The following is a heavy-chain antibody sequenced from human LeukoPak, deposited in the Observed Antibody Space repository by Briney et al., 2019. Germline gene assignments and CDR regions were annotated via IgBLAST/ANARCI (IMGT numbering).Heavy chain of an antibody. V-gene: IGHV5-51*01. Sequence: GESLKISCKGSGYTFSSNWIGWVRQMPGKGLEWMGIIYPGDSDTRYSPSFQGQVTISADKSISTAYLQWSSLKASDTAMYYCARDSGKNNPKYGMDVWGQGTTVTVSS. J-gene: IGHJ6*02. D-gene: IGHD3-10*01. CDR1: GYTFSSNW. CDR2: IYPGDSDT. CDR3: ARDSGKNNPKYGMDV.